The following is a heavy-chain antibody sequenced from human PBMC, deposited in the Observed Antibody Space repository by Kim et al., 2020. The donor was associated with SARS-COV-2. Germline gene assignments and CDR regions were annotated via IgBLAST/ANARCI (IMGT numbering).Heavy chain of an antibody. CDR2: PIVGTA. Sequence: PIVGTANYAQKFQGRVTITADESTSTAYMELSSLRSEDTAVYYCARGDDPWGQGTLVTVSS. J-gene: IGHJ5*02. V-gene: IGHV1-69*01. CDR3: ARGDDP.